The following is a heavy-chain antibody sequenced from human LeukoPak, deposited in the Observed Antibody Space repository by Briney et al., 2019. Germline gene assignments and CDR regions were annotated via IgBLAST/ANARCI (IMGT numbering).Heavy chain of an antibody. CDR1: GGSISSFY. D-gene: IGHD3-3*01. J-gene: IGHJ4*02. CDR3: ARDTYYDFWSGYYTL. CDR2: IYASGST. Sequence: HPSETLSLTCTVSGGSISSFYWSWIRQPAGKGLEWIGRIYASGSTNYNPSLKSRVTMSVDTSKNQFSLKLTSVTAADTAVYYCARDTYYDFWSGYYTLWGQGTLVTVSS. V-gene: IGHV4-4*07.